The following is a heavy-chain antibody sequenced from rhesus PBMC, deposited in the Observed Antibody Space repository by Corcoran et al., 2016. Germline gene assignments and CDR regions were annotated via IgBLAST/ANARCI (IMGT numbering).Heavy chain of an antibody. J-gene: IGHJ1*01. CDR3: VGSFEYCEF. CDR2: IKNEGSEK. V-gene: IGHV3S35*01. Sequence: EVQLVESGGGLVQPGGSLRLSCAASGFTFSSTRMNWIRQAPGKRLEWVADIKNEGSEKYYVDSVKGRFTISRDNAKNSLYLQMNSLRAEDTAVYYCVGSFEYCEFWGQGALVTVSS. CDR1: GFTFSSTR.